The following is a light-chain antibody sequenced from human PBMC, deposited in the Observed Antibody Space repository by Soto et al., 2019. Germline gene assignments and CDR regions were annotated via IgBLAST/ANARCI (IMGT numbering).Light chain of an antibody. J-gene: IGKJ5*01. V-gene: IGKV3-20*01. Sequence: EIVMTQSPATLSVSPGERATLSCRASQSVVINFLAWYQQKPGQAPRLLIFGASNRATGIPDRFSGGGSGTDFSLTISRLEPEDFAVYYCQQYGSAPLTFGQGTRLEIK. CDR3: QQYGSAPLT. CDR2: GAS. CDR1: QSVVINF.